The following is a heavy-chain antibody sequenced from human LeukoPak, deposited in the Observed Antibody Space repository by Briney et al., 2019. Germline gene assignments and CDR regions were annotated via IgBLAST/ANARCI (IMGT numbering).Heavy chain of an antibody. CDR1: GYTFTSYA. V-gene: IGHV1-3*01. D-gene: IGHD3-22*01. J-gene: IGHJ4*02. Sequence: ASVTVSCKASGYTFTSYAMHWVRQAPGQRLEWMGWINAGNGNTKYSQKFQGRVTITRDTSASTAYMELSSLRSEDTAVYYCVYDSSGYYGEFDYWGQGTLVTVSS. CDR2: INAGNGNT. CDR3: VYDSSGYYGEFDY.